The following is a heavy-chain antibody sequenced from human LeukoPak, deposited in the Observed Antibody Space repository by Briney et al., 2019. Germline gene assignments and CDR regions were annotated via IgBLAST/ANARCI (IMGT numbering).Heavy chain of an antibody. J-gene: IGHJ4*02. D-gene: IGHD3-3*01. CDR1: GDTFTDYY. Sequence: ASVKVSCKASGDTFTDYYMHWLRQAPGQGLEWMGWISLSSGGTYYTQKFQDRVTMTRDTSLSTAYMELSRLRSDDTAVYYCARGLTVLRFLEWSVFGYWGQGTLVTVSS. CDR3: ARGLTVLRFLEWSVFGY. V-gene: IGHV1-2*02. CDR2: ISLSSGGT.